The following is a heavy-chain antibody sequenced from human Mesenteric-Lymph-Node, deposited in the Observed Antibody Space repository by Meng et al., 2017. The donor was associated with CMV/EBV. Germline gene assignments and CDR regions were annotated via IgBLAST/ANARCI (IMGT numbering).Heavy chain of an antibody. CDR1: GGSVSSGDYY. D-gene: IGHD5-18*01. Sequence: SETLSLTCTVSGGSVSSGDYYWNWIRQPPGKGLEWIGYIYYSGSTNYNPSLKSRVTISVDTSKNQFSLKLSSVTAADTAVYYCARSYGSKDYWGQGTLVTVSS. CDR2: IYYSGST. J-gene: IGHJ4*02. V-gene: IGHV4-61*08. CDR3: ARSYGSKDY.